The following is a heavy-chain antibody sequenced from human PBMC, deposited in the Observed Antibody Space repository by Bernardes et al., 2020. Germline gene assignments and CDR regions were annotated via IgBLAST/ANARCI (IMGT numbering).Heavy chain of an antibody. CDR1: GFTFSSFS. V-gene: IGHV3-48*01. CDR3: ARYSNLDY. CDR2: ISSTSTTTI. J-gene: IGHJ4*02. Sequence: GGSRRLSCAASGFTFSSFSMNWVRQAPGKGLELISYISSTSTTTIYYADSVKGRFTISRDNAKNSLYLQMNSLRAEDTAVYYCARYSNLDYWGQGTLVTVSS. D-gene: IGHD4-4*01.